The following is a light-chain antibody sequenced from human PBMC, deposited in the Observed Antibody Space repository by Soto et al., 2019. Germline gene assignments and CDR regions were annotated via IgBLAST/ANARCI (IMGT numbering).Light chain of an antibody. J-gene: IGKJ4*01. CDR2: ESS. V-gene: IGKV3-11*01. Sequence: EIVLTQSPATLSLSPGERATLSCRASQGISSDLGWYQQKPGQAPRLLIYESSNRVTGLPARFSGSGSGTDFTLTISSLQPEDFAVYYCQQRTNRISFGGGTRVEIK. CDR1: QGISSD. CDR3: QQRTNRIS.